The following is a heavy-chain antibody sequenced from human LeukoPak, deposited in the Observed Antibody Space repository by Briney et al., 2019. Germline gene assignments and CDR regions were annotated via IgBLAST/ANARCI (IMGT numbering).Heavy chain of an antibody. D-gene: IGHD5-12*01. CDR3: ARGGSGYGDYSYFFGLDV. Sequence: GGSLRLSCAASGFTFRSYSMSWVRQAPGKGLEWVSYISTISSTIYYADSVKGRFTISRDNAKNSLSLQMNSLRDEDTAVYYCARGGSGYGDYSYFFGLDVWGQGTTVTVSS. J-gene: IGHJ6*02. V-gene: IGHV3-48*02. CDR1: GFTFRSYS. CDR2: ISTISSTI.